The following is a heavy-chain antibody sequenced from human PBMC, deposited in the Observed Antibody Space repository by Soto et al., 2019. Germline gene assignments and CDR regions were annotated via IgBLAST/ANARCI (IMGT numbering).Heavy chain of an antibody. V-gene: IGHV3-30*18. Sequence: QVQLVESGGGVVQPGRSLRLSCAASGFTFSSYGMHWVRQAPGKGLEWVAVISYDGSNKYYADSVKGRFTISRDNSKNTLYLQMNSLRAEDTAVYYCAKDHRIAVAGTGGNWFDPWGQGNLVTVSS. CDR1: GFTFSSYG. CDR2: ISYDGSNK. J-gene: IGHJ5*02. CDR3: AKDHRIAVAGTGGNWFDP. D-gene: IGHD6-19*01.